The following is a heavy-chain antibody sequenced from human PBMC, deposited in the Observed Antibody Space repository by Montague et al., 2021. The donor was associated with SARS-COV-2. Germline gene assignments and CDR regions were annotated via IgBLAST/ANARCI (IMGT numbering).Heavy chain of an antibody. J-gene: IGHJ4*02. CDR3: ARHRITVFLCRMFDY. Sequence: SETLSLTCTVSGGSIRSSSYYWGWIRQPPGKGLEWIGRIYYSGSTYYNPSLKSRVTISVDTSKNQFSLKLTSVTAADAAVYYCARHRITVFLCRMFDYWGQGTLVTVSS. D-gene: IGHD3-9*01. CDR1: GGSIRSSSYY. V-gene: IGHV4-39*01. CDR2: IYYSGST.